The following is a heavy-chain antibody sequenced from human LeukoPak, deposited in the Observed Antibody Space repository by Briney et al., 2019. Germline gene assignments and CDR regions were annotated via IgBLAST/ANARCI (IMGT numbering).Heavy chain of an antibody. J-gene: IGHJ4*02. CDR1: GFTFSTYW. CDR2: IKPDGGEK. CDR3: ARDTYWLYY. V-gene: IGHV3-7*01. D-gene: IGHD3-9*01. Sequence: GGSLRLSCAASGFTFSTYWMTWVRQAPGKRPEWVANIKPDGGEKSYVDSVKGRFTISRDNAKNSLYLQMSSLRAEDTAIYYCARDTYWLYYWGQGTLVTVSS.